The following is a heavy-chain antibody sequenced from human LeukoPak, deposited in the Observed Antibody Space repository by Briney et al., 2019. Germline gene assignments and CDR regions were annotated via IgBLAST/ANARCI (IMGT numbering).Heavy chain of an antibody. V-gene: IGHV4-59*08. CDR1: GGSISGYY. CDR2: IYYGGTT. Sequence: SETLSLTCTVSGGSISGYYGSWIRQPPGKGLEWIGYIYYGGTTTYNPSLKSRVTISVDTSKNQFSLKLSSVTAADTAVYYCARRVVRGGLDYWGQGTLVTVSS. J-gene: IGHJ4*02. CDR3: ARRVVRGGLDY. D-gene: IGHD3-10*01.